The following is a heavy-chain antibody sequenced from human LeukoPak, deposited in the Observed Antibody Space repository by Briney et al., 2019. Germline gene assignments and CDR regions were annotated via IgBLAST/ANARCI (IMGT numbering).Heavy chain of an antibody. Sequence: GGSLRLSCAASGFTFSSYGMHWVRQAPGKGLEWVAFIRYDGSNKYYADSVKGRFTISRDNSKNTLYLQMNSLRAEDTAVYYCAKAARYCSSTSCFYYYYMDVWGKGTTVTVSS. J-gene: IGHJ6*03. V-gene: IGHV3-30*02. CDR2: IRYDGSNK. D-gene: IGHD2-2*01. CDR3: AKAARYCSSTSCFYYYYMDV. CDR1: GFTFSSYG.